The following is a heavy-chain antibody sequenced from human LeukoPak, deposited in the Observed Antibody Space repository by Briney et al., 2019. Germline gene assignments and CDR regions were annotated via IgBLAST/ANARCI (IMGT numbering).Heavy chain of an antibody. V-gene: IGHV4-31*03. J-gene: IGHJ4*02. CDR2: IYYSGST. D-gene: IGHD1-26*01. CDR3: ARAKVGALDY. CDR1: GGSISSGGYY. Sequence: PSETLFLTCTVSGGSISSGGYYWSWIRQHPGKGLEWIGYIYYSGSTYYNPSLKSRVTISVDTSKNQFSLKLSSVTAADTAVYYCARAKVGALDYWGQGTLVTVSS.